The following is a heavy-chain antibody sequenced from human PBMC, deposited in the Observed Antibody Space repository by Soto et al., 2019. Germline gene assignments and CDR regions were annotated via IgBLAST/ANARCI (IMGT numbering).Heavy chain of an antibody. CDR1: GYTFTSYD. V-gene: IGHV1-8*01. Sequence: ASVKVSCKASGYTFTSYDINWVRQATGQGLEWMGWMNPNSGNTGYAQKFQGRVTMTRNTSISTAYMELSSLRSEDTAVYYCARTAAGLWQYYYYGMDAWGQGTTVTVSS. CDR3: ARTAAGLWQYYYYGMDA. J-gene: IGHJ6*02. D-gene: IGHD6-13*01. CDR2: MNPNSGNT.